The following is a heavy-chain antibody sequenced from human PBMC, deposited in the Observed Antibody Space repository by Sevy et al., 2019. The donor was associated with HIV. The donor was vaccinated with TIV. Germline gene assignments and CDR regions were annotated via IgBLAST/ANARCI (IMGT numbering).Heavy chain of an antibody. V-gene: IGHV3-49*04. CDR3: TLAYCGGDCYSTYYYYYYMDV. CDR1: GFTFSDYA. J-gene: IGHJ6*03. D-gene: IGHD2-21*01. CDR2: IRSTAYSGTT. Sequence: GGSLRLSCTASGFTFSDYAMSWVRQAPGKGLEWVGFIRSTAYSGTTEYAASVKGRFTISRDDSKSIAYLQMNSLKTEDTAVYYCTLAYCGGDCYSTYYYYYYMDVWGKGTTVTVSS.